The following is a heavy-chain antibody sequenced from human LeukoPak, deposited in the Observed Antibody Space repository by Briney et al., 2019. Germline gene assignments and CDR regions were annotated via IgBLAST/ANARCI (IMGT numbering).Heavy chain of an antibody. CDR3: ARGPFLGVVVPAARSLGGYFDY. Sequence: SETLSLTCTVSGGSISSSSYYWSWIRQPPGKGLEWIGEINHSGSTNYNPSLKSRVTISVDTSKNQFSLKLSSVTAADTAVYYCARGPFLGVVVPAARSLGGYFDYWGQGTLVTVSS. CDR2: INHSGST. D-gene: IGHD2-2*01. J-gene: IGHJ4*02. V-gene: IGHV4-39*07. CDR1: GGSISSSSYY.